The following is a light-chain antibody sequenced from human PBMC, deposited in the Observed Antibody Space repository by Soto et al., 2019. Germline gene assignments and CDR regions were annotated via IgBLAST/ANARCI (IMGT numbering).Light chain of an antibody. CDR1: QTISSW. J-gene: IGKJ1*01. Sequence: DIQMTQSPSTLSASVGDRVTITCRASQTISSWLAWYQQKPGKAPKVLIYKASSLESGGPSRFCGSGSGTEFTLTISSLQPDDFANYYCQQYNSYPWTFGQGTKVEVK. CDR2: KAS. V-gene: IGKV1-5*03. CDR3: QQYNSYPWT.